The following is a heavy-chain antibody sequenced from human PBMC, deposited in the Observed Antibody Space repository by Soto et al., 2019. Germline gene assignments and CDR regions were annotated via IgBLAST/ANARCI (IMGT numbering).Heavy chain of an antibody. CDR2: IKSKTDGGTT. Sequence: GSLRLSCAASGFTFSNAWMSWVRQAPGKGLEWVGRIKSKTDGGTTDYAAPVKGRFTISRDDSKSTLYLQMNSLKTEDTAVYYCTTVVPAAMDDYYFGMDVWGQGTTVTVSS. V-gene: IGHV3-15*01. CDR1: GFTFSNAW. J-gene: IGHJ6*02. CDR3: TTVVPAAMDDYYFGMDV. D-gene: IGHD2-2*01.